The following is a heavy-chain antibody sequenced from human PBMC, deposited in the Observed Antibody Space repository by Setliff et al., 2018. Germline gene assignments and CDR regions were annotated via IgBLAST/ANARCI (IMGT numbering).Heavy chain of an antibody. Sequence: PSETLSLTCAVYGGTFSPYYWIWIRQPPGKGLEWIGYIYYGGSTNYNPSLKSRVTISVDTSKNQFCLKLSSVTAAYTALYYCTVYNTGSSKDHYWGQGTLVTVSS. CDR3: TVYNTGSSKDHY. CDR1: GGTFSPYY. V-gene: IGHV4-34*08. D-gene: IGHD2-8*02. CDR2: IYYGGST. J-gene: IGHJ4*02.